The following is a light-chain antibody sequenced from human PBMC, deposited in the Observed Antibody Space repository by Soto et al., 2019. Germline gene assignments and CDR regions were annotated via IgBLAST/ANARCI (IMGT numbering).Light chain of an antibody. CDR3: SSYTYSSTPYV. J-gene: IGLJ1*01. CDR2: DVT. V-gene: IGLV2-14*01. Sequence: QSVLTQPASVSGSPGQSITISCTGTSSDVGGYNYVSWYQQHPVKAPKLMIYDVTNRPSGVSDRFSGSKSGNTASLTISGLQAEDEADYYCSSYTYSSTPYVFGTGSKVTV. CDR1: SSDVGGYNY.